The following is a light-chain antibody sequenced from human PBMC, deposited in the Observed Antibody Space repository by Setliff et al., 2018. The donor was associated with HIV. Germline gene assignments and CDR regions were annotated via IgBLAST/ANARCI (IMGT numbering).Light chain of an antibody. CDR3: AAWDDGLNAFYV. Sequence: QSVLTQPASVSGSPGQSITISCPGTSSDVGAYNSVSWYQQHPGKAPKLTIYDVSDRPSGVSNRFSGSKSGNTASLTISGLQAEDEADYYCAAWDDGLNAFYVFGTGTKVTVL. V-gene: IGLV2-14*03. CDR2: DVS. CDR1: SSDVGAYNS. J-gene: IGLJ1*01.